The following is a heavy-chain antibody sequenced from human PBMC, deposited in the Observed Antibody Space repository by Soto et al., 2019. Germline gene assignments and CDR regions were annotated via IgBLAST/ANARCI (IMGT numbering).Heavy chain of an antibody. J-gene: IGHJ3*02. CDR2: IIPIFAKP. Sequence: QVQLIQSGAELKRPVSSVKVSCKASGDTFSSYSITWLRQAPGQRLEWMGGIIPIFAKPTYAQKFEGRVAITADDSTITAYMELTSLTSEDTAVYYCARGPGIWTSFNIWCEGTALSVSS. V-gene: IGHV1-69*01. CDR3: ARGPGIWTSFNI. D-gene: IGHD3-3*01. CDR1: GDTFSSYS.